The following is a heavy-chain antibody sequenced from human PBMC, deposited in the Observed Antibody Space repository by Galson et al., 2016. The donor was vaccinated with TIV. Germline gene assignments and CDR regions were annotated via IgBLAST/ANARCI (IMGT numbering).Heavy chain of an antibody. CDR1: GFTFNDAW. D-gene: IGHD4/OR15-4a*01. V-gene: IGHV3-15*01. CDR3: TTDPYGVDV. J-gene: IGHJ3*01. Sequence: SLRLSCAASGFTFNDAWTTWIRQGPGKGLEWVGRIKSKTAGGTTDYAAAVEGRFTISRDDSENTVYLQMNSLKSDDSGVYYCTTDPYGVDVWGHGTMVTVS. CDR2: IKSKTAGGTT.